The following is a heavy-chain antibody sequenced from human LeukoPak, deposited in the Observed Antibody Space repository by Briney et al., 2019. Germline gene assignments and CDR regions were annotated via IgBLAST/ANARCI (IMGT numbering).Heavy chain of an antibody. V-gene: IGHV3-23*01. J-gene: IGHJ4*02. CDR1: GFTFSRSA. Sequence: GGSLRLSCAASGFTFSRSAMTWVRQGPGTGLEFVASIIYSGGATYYADSVKGRFTISRDNSKNTLYLQMTSLRAEDTALYYCAKDGLYYDGSEHVYYFDSWGQGTLVTVSS. CDR2: IIYSGGAT. CDR3: AKDGLYYDGSEHVYYFDS. D-gene: IGHD3-22*01.